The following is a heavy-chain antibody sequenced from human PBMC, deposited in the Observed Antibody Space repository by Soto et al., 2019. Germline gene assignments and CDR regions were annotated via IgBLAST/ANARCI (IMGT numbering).Heavy chain of an antibody. CDR3: AKAQTLAWWERATDY. V-gene: IGHV3-30*18. CDR2: ISYDGSNK. CDR1: GFTFSSYG. Sequence: PGGSLRLSCAASGFTFSSYGMHWVRQAPGKGLEWVAVISYDGSNKYYADSVKGRFTISRDNSKNTLYLQMKSMRDEDTAVYYCAKAQTLAWWERATDYWGQGTLVTVSS. J-gene: IGHJ4*02. D-gene: IGHD1-26*01.